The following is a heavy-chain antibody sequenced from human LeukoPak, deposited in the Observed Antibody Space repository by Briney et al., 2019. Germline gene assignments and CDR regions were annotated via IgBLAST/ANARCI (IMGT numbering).Heavy chain of an antibody. Sequence: GGSLRLSCAASGFTFSSYAMSWVRQAPGKGLEWVSAISGSGGSTYYADSVKGRFTISRDYSKNTLYLQMNSLRAEDTAVYYCARGSYYDSSGLWGQGTLVTVSS. CDR1: GFTFSSYA. J-gene: IGHJ4*02. CDR3: ARGSYYDSSGL. D-gene: IGHD3-22*01. CDR2: ISGSGGST. V-gene: IGHV3-23*01.